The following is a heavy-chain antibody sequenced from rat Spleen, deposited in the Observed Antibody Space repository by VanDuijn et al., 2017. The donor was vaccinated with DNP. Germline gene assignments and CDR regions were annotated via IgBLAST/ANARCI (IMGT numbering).Heavy chain of an antibody. CDR2: ITSSGGNT. D-gene: IGHD1-2*01. CDR3: TRGAAAISTAWFAY. Sequence: EVQLVESGGDLVQPGRSLKLSCVASGFTFNNYWMTWIRQVPGKGLEWVASITSSGGNTYYPDSVKVRFTISRDNAKNTLYLQRNSLRSEDTATYYCTRGAAAISTAWFAYWGQGTLVTVSS. J-gene: IGHJ3*01. V-gene: IGHV5-31*01. CDR1: GFTFNNYW.